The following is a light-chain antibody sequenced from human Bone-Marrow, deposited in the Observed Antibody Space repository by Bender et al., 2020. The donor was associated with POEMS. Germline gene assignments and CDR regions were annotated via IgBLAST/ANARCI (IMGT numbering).Light chain of an antibody. CDR2: SDN. Sequence: QSVLTQPPSASGTPGQRVTISCSGSNSNIGTNAVNWYQQFPGTAPKLLIYSDNQRPSGVPDRIYAFKSGTAASLAVSGVQSEDEADYYWEAWKGRLGGEVVGG. CDR3: EAWKGRLGGEV. V-gene: IGLV1-44*01. J-gene: IGLJ7*01. CDR1: NSNIGTNA.